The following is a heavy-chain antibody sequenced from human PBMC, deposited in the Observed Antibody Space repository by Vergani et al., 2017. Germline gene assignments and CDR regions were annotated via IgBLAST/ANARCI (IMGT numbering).Heavy chain of an antibody. CDR2: INNDGHT. CDR3: ATIGYRRWGYYFDY. D-gene: IGHD2-2*02. CDR1: GESFSSFY. Sequence: QVQLQQWGAGVVKPSGTLSLTCAVFGESFSSFYWSWIRQPPGKGLEWIGEINNDGHTNYNPSLESRVTVSRDTAKNQFSLNLMSVTAADTAVYYCATIGYRRWGYYFDYWGQGILVTVSP. J-gene: IGHJ4*02. V-gene: IGHV4-34*02.